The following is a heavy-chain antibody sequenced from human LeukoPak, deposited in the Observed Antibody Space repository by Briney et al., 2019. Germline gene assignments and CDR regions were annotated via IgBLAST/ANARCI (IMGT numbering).Heavy chain of an antibody. CDR3: ARHFGNDYVWGSYRYIPGFDY. CDR2: INHSGST. J-gene: IGHJ4*02. V-gene: IGHV4-39*01. Sequence: PSETLSLTCAVSGGSISSGGYSWRWIRQPPGKGLEGIGEINHSGSTNYNPSLKSRVTISVDTYKNEFSLKLSSVNAADTAVYYCARHFGNDYVWGSYRYIPGFDYWGQGTLVTVSS. D-gene: IGHD3-16*02. CDR1: GGSISSGGYS.